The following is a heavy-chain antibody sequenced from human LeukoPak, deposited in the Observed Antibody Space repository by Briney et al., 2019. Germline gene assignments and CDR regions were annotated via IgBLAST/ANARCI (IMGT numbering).Heavy chain of an antibody. D-gene: IGHD3-10*01. CDR3: ARVTRGALGY. J-gene: IGHJ4*02. CDR2: ISPSGGST. V-gene: IGHV1-46*01. CDR1: GGTFSSYA. Sequence: ASVKVSFTASGGTFSSYAISWVRQAPGQGLEWMGLISPSGGSTSYAQKFQGRVTMTRDTSTSAVYMELSSLRSEDTAVYYCARVTRGALGYWGQGTLVTVSS.